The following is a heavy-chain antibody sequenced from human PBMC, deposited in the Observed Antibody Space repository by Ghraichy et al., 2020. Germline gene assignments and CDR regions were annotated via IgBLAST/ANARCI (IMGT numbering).Heavy chain of an antibody. V-gene: IGHV1-69*02. D-gene: IGHD2-2*01. Sequence: SVKVSCKASGGTFSSYTISWVRQAPGQGLEWMGRIIPILGIANYAQKFQGRVTITADKSTSTAYMELSSLRSEDTAVYYCASDVTPRKAYCSSTSCRDWGQGTLVTVSS. CDR3: ASDVTPRKAYCSSTSCRD. J-gene: IGHJ4*02. CDR2: IIPILGIA. CDR1: GGTFSSYT.